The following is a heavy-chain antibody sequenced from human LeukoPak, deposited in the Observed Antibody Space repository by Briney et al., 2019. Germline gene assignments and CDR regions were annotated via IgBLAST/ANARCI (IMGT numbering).Heavy chain of an antibody. CDR1: GFTFDDYA. CDR3: AKDISSGGASDY. J-gene: IGHJ4*02. V-gene: IGHV3-9*01. D-gene: IGHD2-15*01. CDR2: ISWNSGSI. Sequence: GGSLRLSCAASGFTFDDYAMHWVRQAPGKGLEWVSGISWNSGSIGYADSVKGRFTISRDNAKNSLYLQMNSLRAEDTALYYCAKDISSGGASDYWGQGTLVTVSS.